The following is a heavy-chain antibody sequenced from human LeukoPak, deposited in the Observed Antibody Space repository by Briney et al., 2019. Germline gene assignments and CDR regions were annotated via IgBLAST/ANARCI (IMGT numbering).Heavy chain of an antibody. CDR3: ASSGYDCSGYYYG. D-gene: IGHD3-22*01. V-gene: IGHV3-21*01. Sequence: PGRSLRLSCAASGFTFSAYSMNWVRQAPGKGLEWVASISSSSSYIYYADSVKGRFSISRDNAKNSLYLQMNGLRAEDTAVYYCASSGYDCSGYYYGWGQGAQVTASS. CDR2: ISSSSSYI. J-gene: IGHJ4*02. CDR1: GFTFSAYS.